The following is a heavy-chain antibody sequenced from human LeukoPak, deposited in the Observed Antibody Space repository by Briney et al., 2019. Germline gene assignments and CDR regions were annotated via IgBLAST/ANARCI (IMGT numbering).Heavy chain of an antibody. CDR1: GFTVSSNY. CDR2: IQSGGST. V-gene: IGHV3-53*01. J-gene: IGHJ3*01. Sequence: GGSLRLXCAASGFTVSSNYMSWVREAPGKGLEWVSIIQSGGSTYYEDSVKGRFTISRDNSKNTVYLEMNSLRVEDTATYYCARGGAFDVWGQGTMVTVS. CDR3: ARGGAFDV.